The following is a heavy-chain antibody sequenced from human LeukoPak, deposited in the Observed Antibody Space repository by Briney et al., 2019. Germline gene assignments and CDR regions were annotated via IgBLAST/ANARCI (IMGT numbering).Heavy chain of an antibody. D-gene: IGHD3-22*01. CDR2: IKSDGST. Sequence: PGGSLRHSCAASGFTFSSYWMHWVRQAPGKGLLWVSRIKSDGSTNYADSVKGRFTISRDNAKNTVSLQMNSLRAEDTGVYYCARVPSEIGGYYPEYFQHWSQGTLVTVSS. J-gene: IGHJ1*01. CDR3: ARVPSEIGGYYPEYFQH. CDR1: GFTFSSYW. V-gene: IGHV3-74*01.